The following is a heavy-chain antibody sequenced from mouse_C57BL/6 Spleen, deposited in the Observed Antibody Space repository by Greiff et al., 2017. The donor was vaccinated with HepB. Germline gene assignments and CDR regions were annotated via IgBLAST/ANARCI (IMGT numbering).Heavy chain of an antibody. CDR2: ISSGGSYT. CDR1: GFTFSSYG. CDR3: ARHGDPSWFAY. D-gene: IGHD3-3*01. J-gene: IGHJ3*01. V-gene: IGHV5-6*02. Sequence: EVMLVESGGDLVKPGGSLKLSCAASGFTFSSYGMSWVRQTPDKRLEWVATISSGGSYTYYPDSVKGRFTISRDNAKNTLYLQMSSLKSEDTAMYYCARHGDPSWFAYWGQGTLVTVAA.